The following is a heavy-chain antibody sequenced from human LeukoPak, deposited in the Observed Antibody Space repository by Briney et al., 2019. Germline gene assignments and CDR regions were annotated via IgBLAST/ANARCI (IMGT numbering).Heavy chain of an antibody. Sequence: GGSLRLSFAASGFTFSSYWMHWVRQAPGKGLVWVSRINTDGSSTSYADSVKGRFTISRDNAKNTLYLQMNSLRAEDTAVYYCARELTEYSSSSTLDYWGQGTLVTVSS. CDR1: GFTFSSYW. V-gene: IGHV3-74*01. CDR2: INTDGSST. D-gene: IGHD6-6*01. J-gene: IGHJ4*02. CDR3: ARELTEYSSSSTLDY.